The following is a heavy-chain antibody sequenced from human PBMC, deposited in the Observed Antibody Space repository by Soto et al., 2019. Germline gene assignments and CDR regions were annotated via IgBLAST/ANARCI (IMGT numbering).Heavy chain of an antibody. J-gene: IGHJ6*03. V-gene: IGHV3-23*01. CDR3: AEKYYGSGESMDV. Sequence: EVQLLESGGGLVQPGGSLRLSCAASGFPFSNYALKWVRQAPGKGLEWVSTIGGSGENTYYADSVKGRFTISRDNSKNTLYLQMNSLRAEDTALYYCAEKYYGSGESMDVWGKGTTVTVSS. CDR2: IGGSGENT. CDR1: GFPFSNYA. D-gene: IGHD3-10*01.